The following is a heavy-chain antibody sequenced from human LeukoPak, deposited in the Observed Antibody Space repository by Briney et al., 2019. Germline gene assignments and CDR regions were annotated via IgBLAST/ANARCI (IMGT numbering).Heavy chain of an antibody. D-gene: IGHD3-22*01. CDR1: GGSISSGGYY. V-gene: IGHV4-31*03. Sequence: SETLSLTCTVSGGSISSGGYYWSWIRQHPGKGLEWIGYIYYSGSTYYNPSLKSRVTISVDTSKNQFSLKLSSVTAADTAVYYCARSAYYDSSGSYAFDIWGQGTMVTVSS. CDR3: ARSAYYDSSGSYAFDI. CDR2: IYYSGST. J-gene: IGHJ3*02.